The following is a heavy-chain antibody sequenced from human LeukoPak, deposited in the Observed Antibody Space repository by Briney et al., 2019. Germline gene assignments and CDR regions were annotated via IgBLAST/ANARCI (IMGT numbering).Heavy chain of an antibody. CDR2: IYYSGST. J-gene: IGHJ4*02. CDR3: ARVAVRGSNVDY. CDR1: GGSISSGDYY. D-gene: IGHD3-10*01. V-gene: IGHV4-30-4*01. Sequence: SETLSLTCTVSGGSISSGDYYWSWIRQPPGKGLEWIGYIYYSGSTYYNPSLKSRVTISVDTSKNQFSLKLSSVTAADTAVYYCARVAVRGSNVDYWGQGTLVTVSS.